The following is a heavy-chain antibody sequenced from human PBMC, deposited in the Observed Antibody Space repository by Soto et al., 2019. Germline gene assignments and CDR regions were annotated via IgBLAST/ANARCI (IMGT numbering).Heavy chain of an antibody. CDR2: IFYSGTT. D-gene: IGHD2-21*01. Sequence: ASETLSLACTVSGGSIRSSSYYWAWIRQPPGKGLEWIGSIFYSGTTYYNPSLKSRVTMSVDTSKSQFSLTLNSVTAADTAAYYCARGGISHSAYFYYMDVWDRGTTVTRLL. CDR3: ARGGISHSAYFYYMDV. V-gene: IGHV4-39*07. J-gene: IGHJ6*03. CDR1: GGSIRSSSYY.